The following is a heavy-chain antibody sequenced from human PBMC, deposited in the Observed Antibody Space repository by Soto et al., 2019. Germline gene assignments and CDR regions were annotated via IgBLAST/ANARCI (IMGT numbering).Heavy chain of an antibody. D-gene: IGHD2-2*01. J-gene: IGHJ6*02. CDR1: GYRFTSYG. Sequence: GESLKVSWQGAGYRFTSYGSSWVRPLPGKGLEWMGRIDPSDSYTNYSPSFQGHVTISADKSISTAYLQWSSLKASDTAMYYCASSPRGYCSSTSCRELGNYYGMDVWGQGTTVTVSS. V-gene: IGHV5-10-1*01. CDR3: ASSPRGYCSSTSCRELGNYYGMDV. CDR2: IDPSDSYT.